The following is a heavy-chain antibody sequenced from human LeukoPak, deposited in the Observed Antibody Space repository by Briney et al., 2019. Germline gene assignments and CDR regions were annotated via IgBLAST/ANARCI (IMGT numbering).Heavy chain of an antibody. CDR1: GGTFSSYT. D-gene: IGHD2-15*01. CDR2: IIPILGIA. Sequence: GASVKVSCKASGGTFSSYTISWVRQAPGQGLEWMGRIIPILGIANYAQKFQGRVTITADKSTSTAYMELSSLRSEDTAVYCCASGGNPYSYYYYYYMDVWGKGTTVTVSS. V-gene: IGHV1-69*02. CDR3: ASGGNPYSYYYYYYMDV. J-gene: IGHJ6*03.